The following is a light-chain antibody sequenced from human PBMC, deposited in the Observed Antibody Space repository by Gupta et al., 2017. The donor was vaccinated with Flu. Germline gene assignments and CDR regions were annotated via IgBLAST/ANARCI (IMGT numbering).Light chain of an antibody. CDR2: GAS. CDR3: QQYGGSPGT. V-gene: IGKV3-20*01. Sequence: EIVLTQSPGTLFLSPGERATLSRRASHSISNNYVAWYQQKGGQAPRLLIYGASNRAAGVPDRFSGSGSGTDFTLTITRLEPEDSGVFYCQQYGGSPGTFGQGTKLQIK. CDR1: HSISNNY. J-gene: IGKJ2*01.